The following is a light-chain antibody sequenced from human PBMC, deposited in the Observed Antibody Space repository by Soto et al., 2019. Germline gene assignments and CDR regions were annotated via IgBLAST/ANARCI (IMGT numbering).Light chain of an antibody. CDR1: SSDVGDYNY. CDR3: SSSTSTNTLV. Sequence: QSVLTQPASVSGSPGQSITISCTGTSSDVGDYNYVSWYQQHPGKAPKLIIYGVSNRPSGISNRFSGSKSGNTASLTISGLQAEDEADYYRSSSTSTNTLVFGGGTKVTVL. J-gene: IGLJ3*02. CDR2: GVS. V-gene: IGLV2-14*01.